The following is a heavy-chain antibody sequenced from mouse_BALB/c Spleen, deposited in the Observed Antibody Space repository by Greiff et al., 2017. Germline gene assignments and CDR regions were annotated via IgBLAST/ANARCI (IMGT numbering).Heavy chain of an antibody. D-gene: IGHD1-1*01. V-gene: IGHV1S137*01. J-gene: IGHJ2*01. CDR2: ISTYYGDA. Sequence: QVQLQQSGAELVRPGVSVKISCKGSGYTFTDYAMHWVKQSHAKSLEWIGVISTYYGDASYNQKFKGKATMTVVKSSSTAYMELARLTSEDSAIYYCARGYYGSSSDYWGQGTTLTVSS. CDR1: GYTFTDYA. CDR3: ARGYYGSSSDY.